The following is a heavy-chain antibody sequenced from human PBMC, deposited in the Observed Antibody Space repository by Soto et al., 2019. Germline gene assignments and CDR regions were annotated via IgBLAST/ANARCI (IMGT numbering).Heavy chain of an antibody. CDR2: IRRAANSYTT. CDR3: ARGPNSLTGYYGPCEY. CDR1: GFTFSDHY. D-gene: IGHD3-9*01. J-gene: IGHJ4*02. Sequence: EVRLVESGGGLVQPGGSLRLSCAASGFTFSDHYMDWVCQAPGKGLEWVGRIRRAANSYTTEYAASVKGRFTFSRDDSKNALYLQMNSLKTEDTAVYYGARGPNSLTGYYGPCEYCGQGTRVTVSS. V-gene: IGHV3-72*01.